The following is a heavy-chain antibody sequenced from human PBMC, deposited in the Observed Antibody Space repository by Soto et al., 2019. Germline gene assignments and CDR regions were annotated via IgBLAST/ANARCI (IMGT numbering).Heavy chain of an antibody. Sequence: QVLLVQSGTEVKKPGSSVKVSCTASGGTLSSNAVKWVRQAPGQGLEWMGQIIPIYATTIYAQKFQGRITITADESTGTAYMELSSLRSEDTAVYYCARDRGYSSSSKWFDPWGQGTLVSVSS. CDR2: IIPIYATT. CDR1: GGTLSSNA. J-gene: IGHJ5*02. V-gene: IGHV1-69*01. CDR3: ARDRGYSSSSKWFDP. D-gene: IGHD2-15*01.